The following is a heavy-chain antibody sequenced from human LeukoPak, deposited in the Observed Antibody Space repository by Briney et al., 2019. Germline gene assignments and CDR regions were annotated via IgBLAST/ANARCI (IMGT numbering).Heavy chain of an antibody. Sequence: ASVEVSCKASGGTFSSYAISWVRQAPGQGLEWMGGIIPIFGTANYAQKFQGRVTITADESTSTAYMELSSLRSEDTAVYYCAGRYCSGGSCYLYYFDYWGQGTLVTVSS. D-gene: IGHD2-15*01. J-gene: IGHJ4*02. CDR1: GGTFSSYA. V-gene: IGHV1-69*13. CDR2: IIPIFGTA. CDR3: AGRYCSGGSCYLYYFDY.